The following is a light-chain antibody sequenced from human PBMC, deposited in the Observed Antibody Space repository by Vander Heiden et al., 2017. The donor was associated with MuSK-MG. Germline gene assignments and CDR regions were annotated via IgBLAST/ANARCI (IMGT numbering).Light chain of an antibody. CDR1: SSNIGAGSD. CDR3: QSYDSSLRGWV. CDR2: GNN. J-gene: IGLJ3*02. V-gene: IGLV1-40*01. Sequence: QSVLTQPPSVSGAPGPRVTISCTGSSSNIGAGSDVHWYQQFPGKAPKLLISGNNNRPSGVPDRISGSKSGTSASLAITGLQAEDEADYYCQSYDSSLRGWVFGGGTKLTVL.